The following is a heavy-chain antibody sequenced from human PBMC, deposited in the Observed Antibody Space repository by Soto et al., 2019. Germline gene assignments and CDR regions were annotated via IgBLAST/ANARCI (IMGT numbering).Heavy chain of an antibody. CDR2: ISSSGSTI. CDR1: GFTFSSYE. Sequence: GGSLRLSCAASGFTFSSYEMNWVRQAPGKGLEWVSYISSSGSTIYYADSVKGRFTISRDNAKNSLYLQMNSLRAEDTAVYYCARDSLGYCSGGSCYPFTGYYYGMDVWGQGTTVTVSS. V-gene: IGHV3-48*03. J-gene: IGHJ6*02. D-gene: IGHD2-15*01. CDR3: ARDSLGYCSGGSCYPFTGYYYGMDV.